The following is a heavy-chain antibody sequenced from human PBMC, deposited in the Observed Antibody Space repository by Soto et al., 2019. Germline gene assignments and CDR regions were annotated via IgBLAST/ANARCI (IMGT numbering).Heavy chain of an antibody. Sequence: QVQLQESGPGLVQPSQTLSLACTVSGGSITTVGNYWSWIRQFPGKGLEWIGHISYSGLTNSNPSLRSRLSMSVDTSKNQFSLELSSVTAADTAVYYCARLLGSGNYLGIFDAFDIWGQGTVVTVSS. D-gene: IGHD1-26*01. V-gene: IGHV4-31*03. CDR1: GGSITTVGNY. CDR3: ARLLGSGNYLGIFDAFDI. J-gene: IGHJ3*02. CDR2: ISYSGLT.